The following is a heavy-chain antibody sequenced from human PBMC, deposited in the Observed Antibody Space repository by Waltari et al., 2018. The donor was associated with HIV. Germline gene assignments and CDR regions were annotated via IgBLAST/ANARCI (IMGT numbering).Heavy chain of an antibody. CDR1: GFTSTNHW. CDR2: IKDDGSEK. V-gene: IGHV3-7*01. CDR3: ARIGTFPHNYAIDF. D-gene: IGHD1-26*01. Sequence: EVQLMESGGGLVQSGGSLRLSCAASGFTSTNHWMSWVRQTPGKGLEWVAYIKDDGSEKYYMGSVKGRFTISRDNAKNSMFLQMNSLRAEDTAVYYCARIGTFPHNYAIDFWGQGTTVTVSS. J-gene: IGHJ6*02.